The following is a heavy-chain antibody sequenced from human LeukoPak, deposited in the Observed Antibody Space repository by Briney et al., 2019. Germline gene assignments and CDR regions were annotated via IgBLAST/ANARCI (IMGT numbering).Heavy chain of an antibody. CDR2: ISSSGSTI. CDR3: ARDSRPAAADY. CDR1: GFTFSSYE. J-gene: IGHJ4*02. Sequence: PGGSLRLSCAASGFTFSSYEMNWVRQAPGKGLEWVSYISSSGSTIYYADSVKGRFTISRDNAKNSLYLQMNSLRAEDTAVYYCARDSRPAAADYWGQGTLVTVSS. D-gene: IGHD6-13*01. V-gene: IGHV3-48*03.